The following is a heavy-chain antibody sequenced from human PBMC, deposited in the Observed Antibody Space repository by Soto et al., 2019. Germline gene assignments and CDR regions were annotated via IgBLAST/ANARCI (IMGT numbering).Heavy chain of an antibody. V-gene: IGHV4-31*03. CDR2: IYYSGST. J-gene: IGHJ6*02. D-gene: IGHD2-2*01. Sequence: SEILSLTCTVSGGSISSGGYYWSWIRQHPGKGLEWIGYIYYSGSTYYNPSLKSRVTISVDTSKNQFSLKLSSVTAADTAVYYCAGVVPAAIVANYYYGMDVWGQGTTVTVSS. CDR1: GGSISSGGYY. CDR3: AGVVPAAIVANYYYGMDV.